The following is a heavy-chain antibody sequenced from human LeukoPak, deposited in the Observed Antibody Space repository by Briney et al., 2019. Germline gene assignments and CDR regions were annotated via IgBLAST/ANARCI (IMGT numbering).Heavy chain of an antibody. J-gene: IGHJ3*02. CDR3: ARGFSSGWYSLARAFDI. V-gene: IGHV1-2*02. CDR1: GYTFTGYY. Sequence: ASVKVSCKASGYTFTGYYMHWVRQAPGQGLEWMGWINPNSGGTNYAQKFQGRVTMTRDTSISTAYMELRSLRSDDTAVYYCARGFSSGWYSLARAFDIWGQGTMVTVSS. CDR2: INPNSGGT. D-gene: IGHD6-19*01.